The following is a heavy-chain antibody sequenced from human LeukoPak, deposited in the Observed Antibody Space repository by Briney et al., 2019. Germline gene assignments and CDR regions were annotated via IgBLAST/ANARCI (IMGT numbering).Heavy chain of an antibody. CDR2: ISGSGGIT. CDR1: GFTFRSYA. J-gene: IGHJ4*02. D-gene: IGHD4/OR15-4a*01. CDR3: AKVPTDYELRGLVD. Sequence: GGSLRHSCAASGFTFRSYAMSWVRQAPGKGLEWVSGISGSGGITYYAASMRGRSTISRDNSKNTLYLQMNSLRGEDTAVYYCAKVPTDYELRGLVDWGQEPLVTVSS. V-gene: IGHV3-23*01.